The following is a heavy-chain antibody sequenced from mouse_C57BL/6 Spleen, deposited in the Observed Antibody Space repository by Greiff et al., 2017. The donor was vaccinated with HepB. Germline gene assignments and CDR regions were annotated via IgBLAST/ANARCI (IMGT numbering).Heavy chain of an antibody. CDR3: TRYDYYFDY. D-gene: IGHD2-4*01. CDR1: GYTFTDYE. Sequence: QVQLQQSGAELVRPGASVTLSCKASGYTFTDYEMHWVKQTPVHGLEWIGAIDPETGGTAYNQKFKGKAILTADKSSSTAYMELRSLTSEDSAVYYCTRYDYYFDYWGQGTTLTVSS. V-gene: IGHV1-15*01. J-gene: IGHJ2*01. CDR2: IDPETGGT.